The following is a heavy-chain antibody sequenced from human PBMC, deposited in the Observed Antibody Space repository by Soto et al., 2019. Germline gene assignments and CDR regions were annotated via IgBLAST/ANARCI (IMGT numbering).Heavy chain of an antibody. V-gene: IGHV4-30-4*01. CDR3: ARDFPTGYYASAGSS. J-gene: IGHJ5*02. CDR1: GCSISSGDYY. D-gene: IGHD3-10*01. CDR2: IHYSGST. Sequence: SETLSLTCIFSGCSISSGDYYWSWIRQSPGKGLEWIGYIHYSGSTYYNPSLKSRLSISMDRSKNQFSLKLSSVTAADTAVYYCARDFPTGYYASAGSSWGQGTLVTVSS.